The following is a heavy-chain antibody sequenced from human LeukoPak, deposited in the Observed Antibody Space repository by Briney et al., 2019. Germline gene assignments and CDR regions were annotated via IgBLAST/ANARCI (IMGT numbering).Heavy chain of an antibody. Sequence: ASVKVSCKASGFTFTSYDINWVRQAPGQGLEWMGIINPSGGSTSYAQKFQGRVTMTRDTSTSTVYMELSSLRSEDTAVYYCASLPDYGDYGMVPWDWGQGTLVTVSS. CDR3: ASLPDYGDYGMVPWD. CDR1: GFTFTSYD. J-gene: IGHJ4*02. D-gene: IGHD4-17*01. V-gene: IGHV1-46*01. CDR2: INPSGGST.